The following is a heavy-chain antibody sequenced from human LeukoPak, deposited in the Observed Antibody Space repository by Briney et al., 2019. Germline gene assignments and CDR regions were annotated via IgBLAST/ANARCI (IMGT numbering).Heavy chain of an antibody. D-gene: IGHD3-10*01. CDR3: ARDRGKGYYYMDV. CDR1: GFTFSSYE. CDR2: ISSSSSTI. Sequence: GGSLRLSCAASGFTFSSYEMNWVRQAPGQGLEWVAYISSSSSTIYYADSVKGRFTISRDKAKNSLYLQMNSLRAEDTAVYYCARDRGKGYYYMDVWGKGTTVTVSS. J-gene: IGHJ6*03. V-gene: IGHV3-48*03.